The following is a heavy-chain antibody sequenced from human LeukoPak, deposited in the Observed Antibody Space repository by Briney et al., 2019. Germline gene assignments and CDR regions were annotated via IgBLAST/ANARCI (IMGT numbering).Heavy chain of an antibody. J-gene: IGHJ4*02. CDR1: GYTFTGYY. CDR3: AALGYCSSTSCHGGRDFDY. CDR2: INPNSGGT. Sequence: ASVKVSCKASGYTFTGYYMHWVRQAPGQGLEWMGWINPNSGGTNYAQKFQGRVTMTRDTSISTAYMELSRLRSDDTAVYYCAALGYCSSTSCHGGRDFDYWGQGTLVTVSS. D-gene: IGHD2-2*01. V-gene: IGHV1-2*02.